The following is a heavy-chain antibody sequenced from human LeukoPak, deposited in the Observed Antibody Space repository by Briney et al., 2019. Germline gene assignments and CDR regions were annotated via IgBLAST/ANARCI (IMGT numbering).Heavy chain of an antibody. CDR2: INPNSGVT. CDR1: EYTFIGYY. Sequence: ASVKVSCKASEYTFIGYYMHWVRQAPGQGLEWMGWINPNSGVTNYAQKFQDRVTMTRDTSTSTAYMDLSSLRADDTALYYCARGDYVTQGYFDYWGQGTLVTVSS. CDR3: ARGDYVTQGYFDY. J-gene: IGHJ4*02. D-gene: IGHD3-16*01. V-gene: IGHV1-2*02.